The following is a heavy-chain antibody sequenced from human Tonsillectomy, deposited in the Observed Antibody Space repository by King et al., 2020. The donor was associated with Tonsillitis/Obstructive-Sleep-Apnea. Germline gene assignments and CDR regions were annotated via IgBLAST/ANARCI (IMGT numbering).Heavy chain of an antibody. CDR2: IYYSGST. D-gene: IGHD7-27*01. CDR1: GGSITSYY. V-gene: IGHV4-59*08. CDR3: ARLMAELGQDWFDP. Sequence: VQLQESGPGLVKPSETLSLTCTVSGGSITSYYWSWIRQPPGKGLEWIGHIYYSGSTNYNPSLKSRVTISVDTSKHQFSLKLSSVTAADTAVYYCARLMAELGQDWFDPWGQGTLVTVSS. J-gene: IGHJ5*02.